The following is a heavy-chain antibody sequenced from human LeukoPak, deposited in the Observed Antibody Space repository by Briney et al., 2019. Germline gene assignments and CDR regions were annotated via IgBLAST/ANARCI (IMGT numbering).Heavy chain of an antibody. CDR2: INHSGNT. V-gene: IGHV4-34*01. J-gene: IGHJ6*02. Sequence: PSETLSLTCAVYGGSFSDYYWSWIRQPPGKGLGLEWIGEINHSGNTNYNPSLKSRVTISVDTSKNQPSLRLSSVAAADTAVYYCARDTIGAFSYGLDVWGQGTTVTVSS. CDR3: ARDTIGAFSYGLDV. D-gene: IGHD4/OR15-4a*01. CDR1: GGSFSDYY.